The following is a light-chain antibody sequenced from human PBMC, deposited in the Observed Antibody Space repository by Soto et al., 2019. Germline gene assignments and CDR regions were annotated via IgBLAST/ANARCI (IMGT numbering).Light chain of an antibody. CDR3: KSYAGSNTYV. J-gene: IGLJ1*01. V-gene: IGLV2-8*01. CDR1: KNDIGVYDF. Sequence: QSVLTQPPSASGSPGQSVTISCTGTKNDIGVYDFVSWYQHHPGKAPRLIIYEVVQRPSGVPDRFSGSKSGNTASLTVSGLKDAHEDDYFRKSYAGSNTYVFGSGTKV. CDR2: EVV.